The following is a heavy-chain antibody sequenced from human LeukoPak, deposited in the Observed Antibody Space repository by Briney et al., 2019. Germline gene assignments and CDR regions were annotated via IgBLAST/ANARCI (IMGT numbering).Heavy chain of an antibody. CDR3: ARPKRYNWNPIDY. Sequence: ASLKVSCKASGYTFTGYYMHWVRQAPGQGLEWMGWINPNSGGTNYAQKFQGRVTMTRDTSISTAYMELSRLRSDDTAVYYCARPKRYNWNPIDYWGQGTLVTVSS. V-gene: IGHV1-2*02. CDR1: GYTFTGYY. D-gene: IGHD1-20*01. J-gene: IGHJ4*02. CDR2: INPNSGGT.